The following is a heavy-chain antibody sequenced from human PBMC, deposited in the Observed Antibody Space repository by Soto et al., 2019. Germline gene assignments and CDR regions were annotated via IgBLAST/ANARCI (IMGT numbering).Heavy chain of an antibody. CDR2: ITGSGDST. D-gene: IGHD3-3*01. V-gene: IGHV3-23*01. Sequence: GGALRLSCAASGLTFSSYAMNWVRQAPGKGLEWVSVITGSGDSTYYADSVKGRFTISRDNSKNTLYVQMNSLRAEDTALYYCAKAGFWSGYYSLVDYWGQGTLVTVS. CDR3: AKAGFWSGYYSLVDY. CDR1: GLTFSSYA. J-gene: IGHJ4*02.